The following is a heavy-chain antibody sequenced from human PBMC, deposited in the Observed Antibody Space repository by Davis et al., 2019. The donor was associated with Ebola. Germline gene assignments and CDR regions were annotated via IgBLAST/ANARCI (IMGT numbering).Heavy chain of an antibody. CDR3: ARVNHGY. Sequence: GESLKISCAASGFTFSSYGMHWVRQAPGKGLQWVAVIWDDGSNKYYADSVKGRFTISRDNSKNTLYLQMNSLRAEDTAVYYCARVNHGYWGQGTLVTVSS. J-gene: IGHJ4*02. CDR1: GFTFSSYG. V-gene: IGHV3-33*08. CDR2: IWDDGSNK.